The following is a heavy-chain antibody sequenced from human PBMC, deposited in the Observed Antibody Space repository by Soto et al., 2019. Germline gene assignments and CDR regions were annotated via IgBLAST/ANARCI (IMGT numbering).Heavy chain of an antibody. V-gene: IGHV4-30-2*01. CDR1: GGSISSGGYS. J-gene: IGHJ4*02. D-gene: IGHD3-10*01. Sequence: SETLSLTCAVSGGSISSGGYSWSWIRQPPGKGLEWIGYIYHSGSTYYNPSLKSRVTISVDWSKNQLSLKLSSVTAADTAVHYCARVEFGELSFDYWGQGTLVTVSS. CDR3: ARVEFGELSFDY. CDR2: IYHSGST.